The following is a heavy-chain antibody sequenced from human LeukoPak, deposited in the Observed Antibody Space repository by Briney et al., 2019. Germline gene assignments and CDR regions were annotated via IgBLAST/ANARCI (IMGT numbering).Heavy chain of an antibody. CDR1: GFTFSSYA. CDR2: ISGSGGST. CDR3: AKDRGGYNWNDGDWFDP. V-gene: IGHV3-23*01. D-gene: IGHD1-1*01. J-gene: IGHJ5*02. Sequence: GGSLRLSCAASGFTFSSYAMSWVRQAPGKGLEWVSAISGSGGSTYYADSVKGRFTISRDNYKNTLYLQMNRLRAEDTAVYYCAKDRGGYNWNDGDWFDPWGQGTMVTVSS.